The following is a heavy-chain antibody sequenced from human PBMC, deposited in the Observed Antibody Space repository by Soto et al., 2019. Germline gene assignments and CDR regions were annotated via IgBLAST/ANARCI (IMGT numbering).Heavy chain of an antibody. V-gene: IGHV1-24*01. CDR3: AKDQLYIRGVIHNWFDP. D-gene: IGHD3-10*02. Sequence: ASVKVSCKVSGYTLTELSMHWVRQAPGKGLEWMGGFDPEDGETIYAQKFQGRVTMTEDTSTDTAYMELSSLRSEDTAVYYCAKDQLYIRGVIHNWFDPWGQGTLVTVS. CDR2: FDPEDGET. J-gene: IGHJ5*02. CDR1: GYTLTELS.